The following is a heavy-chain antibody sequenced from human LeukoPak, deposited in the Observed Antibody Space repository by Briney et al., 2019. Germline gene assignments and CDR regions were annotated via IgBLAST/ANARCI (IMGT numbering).Heavy chain of an antibody. CDR2: MNPNSGNT. J-gene: IGHJ6*02. CDR3: ARYYYGSGSYHYYYYYGMDV. V-gene: IGHV1-8*01. Sequence: ASVKVSCKASGYTFTRYDINWVRQATGQGLEWMGWMNPNSGNTGYAQKFQGRVTMTRNTSISTAYMELSSLRSEDTAVNYCARYYYGSGSYHYYYYYGMDVWGQGTTVTVSS. CDR1: GYTFTRYD. D-gene: IGHD3-10*01.